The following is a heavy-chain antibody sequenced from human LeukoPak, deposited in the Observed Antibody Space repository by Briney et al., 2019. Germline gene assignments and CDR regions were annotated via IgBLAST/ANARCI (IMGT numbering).Heavy chain of an antibody. CDR1: GLTFSISA. J-gene: IGHJ3*01. CDR3: ARDIELST. V-gene: IGHV3-23*01. Sequence: TGRSLRLSRAASGLTFSISAMTCVRRAPGKRLEWVALINYSGSNAYYADSVRGRFTISRDSSKSMLYLQMDSLRAEDTAIYYCARDIELSTWGQGTMVSV. CDR2: INYSGSNA. D-gene: IGHD1-7*01.